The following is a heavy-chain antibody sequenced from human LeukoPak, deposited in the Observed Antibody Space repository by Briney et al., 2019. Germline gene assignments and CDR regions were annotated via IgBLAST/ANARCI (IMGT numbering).Heavy chain of an antibody. J-gene: IGHJ6*03. CDR1: GGSFSGYY. CDR2: INHSGST. V-gene: IGHV4-34*01. D-gene: IGHD3-16*02. Sequence: PSETLSLTCAVYGGSFSGYYWSWIRQPPGKWLEWIGEINHSGSTNYNPSLKSRVTISVDTSKNQFSLKLSSVTAADTAVYYCARVARNYEYVWGSYRYPYYYMDVLGKGTKVTVSS. CDR3: ARVARNYEYVWGSYRYPYYYMDV.